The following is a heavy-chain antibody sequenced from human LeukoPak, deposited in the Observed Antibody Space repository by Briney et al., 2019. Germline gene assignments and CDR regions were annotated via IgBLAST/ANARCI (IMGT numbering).Heavy chain of an antibody. CDR2: IYYSGST. CDR3: ASLGYDSSGYCYVDY. V-gene: IGHV4-39*07. CDR1: GGSISSSSYY. D-gene: IGHD3-22*01. J-gene: IGHJ4*02. Sequence: PSETLSLTCTVSGGSISSSSYYWGWIRQPPGKGLEWIGSIYYSGSTYYNPSLKSRVTISVDTSKNQFSLKLSSVTAADTAVYYCASLGYDSSGYCYVDYWGQGTLVTVSS.